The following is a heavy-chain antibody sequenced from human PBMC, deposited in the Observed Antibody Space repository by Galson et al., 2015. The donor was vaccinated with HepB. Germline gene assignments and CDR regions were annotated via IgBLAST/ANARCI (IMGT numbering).Heavy chain of an antibody. CDR3: ARDSDYSDSSGYYPTIPDY. CDR1: GIAFSSYA. D-gene: IGHD3-22*01. CDR2: ISYDGSNK. V-gene: IGHV3-30-3*01. Sequence: SLRLSCAASGIAFSSYAMHWVRQAPGQGLEWVALISYDGSNKYYAASVKGRFTISRDNSRNTLYLQMNSLRAEDTAVYYCARDSDYSDSSGYYPTIPDYWGQGTLVTVSS. J-gene: IGHJ4*02.